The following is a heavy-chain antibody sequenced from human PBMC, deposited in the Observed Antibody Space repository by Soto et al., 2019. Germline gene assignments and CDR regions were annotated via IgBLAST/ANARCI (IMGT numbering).Heavy chain of an antibody. Sequence: QVQLVESGGGLVKPGGSLRLSCAASGFTFMDYYRSWIRQAPGRGREWVSYISSSGGTIYYADSVKGRFTISRDNAKNSLYLQMNSLRAEDTAVYYCARGGVPWSDTNYFDLWGRGTLVTVSS. CDR3: ARGGVPWSDTNYFDL. CDR1: GFTFMDYY. J-gene: IGHJ2*01. CDR2: ISSSGGTI. V-gene: IGHV3-11*01. D-gene: IGHD1-1*01.